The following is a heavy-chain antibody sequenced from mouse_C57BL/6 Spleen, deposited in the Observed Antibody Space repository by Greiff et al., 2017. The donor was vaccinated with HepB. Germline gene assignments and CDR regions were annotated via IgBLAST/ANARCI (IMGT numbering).Heavy chain of an antibody. CDR3: TSGNYPY. Sequence: VQLQQSGAELVRPGASVKLSCTASGFNIKDDYMHWVKQRPEQGLEWIGWIDPENGDTEYASKFQGKATITADTSSNTAYLQLSSLTSEDTAVYYCTSGNYPYWGQGTLVTVSA. J-gene: IGHJ3*01. CDR1: GFNIKDDY. CDR2: IDPENGDT. D-gene: IGHD2-1*01. V-gene: IGHV14-4*01.